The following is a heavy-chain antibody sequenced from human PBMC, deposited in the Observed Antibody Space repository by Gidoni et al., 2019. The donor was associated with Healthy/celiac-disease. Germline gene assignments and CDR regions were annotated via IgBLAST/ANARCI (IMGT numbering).Heavy chain of an antibody. CDR1: GVPFRGSA. J-gene: IGHJ4*02. CDR2: IRSKANSYAT. Sequence: EVQLVESGGGLVQPGGSLKLSCAASGVPFRGSAMNWVRQASGKGLEWVGRIRSKANSYATAYAASVKGRFTISRDDSKNTAYLQMNSLKTEDTAVYYCTRQSSIVGAKLEDYWGQGTLVTVSS. CDR3: TRQSSIVGAKLEDY. V-gene: IGHV3-73*01. D-gene: IGHD1-26*01.